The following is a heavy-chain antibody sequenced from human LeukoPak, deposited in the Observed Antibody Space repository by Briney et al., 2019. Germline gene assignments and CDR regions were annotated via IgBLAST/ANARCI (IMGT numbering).Heavy chain of an antibody. CDR3: ARQSDNTGAAGVETAFNI. CDR2: IYYSGTT. J-gene: IGHJ3*02. CDR1: GGSISSYY. V-gene: IGHV4-59*01. D-gene: IGHD7-27*01. Sequence: SETLSLTCTVSGGSISSYYWSWIRQPPGKGLEWIGYIYYSGTTNYNPSLKSRVTISVDTSKNQFSLKLSSVTAADTAVYFCARQSDNTGAAGVETAFNIWGQGTMVTVSS.